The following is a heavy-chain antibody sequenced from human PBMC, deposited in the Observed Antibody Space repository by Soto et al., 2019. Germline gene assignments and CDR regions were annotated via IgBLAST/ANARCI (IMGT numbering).Heavy chain of an antibody. V-gene: IGHV3-48*04. CDR3: ARPWNSDYTADAFDI. J-gene: IGHJ3*02. D-gene: IGHD3-3*01. Sequence: EVQLVESGGALVQPGGSLRLSCAASGFTFSSYSMNWVRQAPGKGLEWLTYISGRSETTYYADSVRGRFTIFRDNPENSLYLQMNSLRAEDTAVYYCARPWNSDYTADAFDIWGQGTMVTVSS. CDR1: GFTFSSYS. CDR2: ISGRSETT.